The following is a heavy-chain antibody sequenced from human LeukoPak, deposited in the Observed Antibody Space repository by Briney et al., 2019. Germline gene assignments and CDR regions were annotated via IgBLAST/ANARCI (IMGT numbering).Heavy chain of an antibody. J-gene: IGHJ4*02. CDR1: SGSISSGDYY. V-gene: IGHV4-30-4*01. CDR3: ARAYYDIFNGYYYFDS. Sequence: SETLSLTCTVSSGSISSGDYYWSWIRHPPGKGLVWIAHIYYSGSTYYNPSLKSRVTISLDTSKNQFSLKLRSVSAADTGVYYCARAYYDIFNGYYYFDSWGQGTLVTVSS. D-gene: IGHD3-9*01. CDR2: IYYSGST.